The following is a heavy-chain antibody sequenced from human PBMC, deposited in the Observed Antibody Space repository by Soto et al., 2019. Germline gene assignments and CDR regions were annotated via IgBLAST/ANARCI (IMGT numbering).Heavy chain of an antibody. CDR3: ATMEPHYDFWSANYYLAY. CDR1: GGDVTSSRYY. J-gene: IGHJ4*02. V-gene: IGHV4-39*01. Sequence: QLQLRESGPGLVRPSETLSLTCTVSGGDVTSSRYYWAWIRQTPGKGLEWIATIYYGGSTSYNASLTSWVTVSIDSSMPWDAPKMTPVTTADTAVYFCATMEPHYDFWSANYYLAYWGQGTLVTVSS. CDR2: IYYGGST. D-gene: IGHD3-3*01.